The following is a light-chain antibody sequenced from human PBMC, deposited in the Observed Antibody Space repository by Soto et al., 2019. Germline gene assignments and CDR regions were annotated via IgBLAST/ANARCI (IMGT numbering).Light chain of an antibody. CDR3: QQRDYWAPPWT. J-gene: IGKJ1*01. CDR2: NAS. CDR1: QSVSSY. V-gene: IGKV3-11*01. Sequence: EIMLTQSPATLSLSPGERATLSCRASQSVSSYLAWYQQKPGQAPRLLIYNASVRATGVPARFSGSGSATDFTLTISSREPEDFAVYYCQQRDYWAPPWTFGQGTKVEIK.